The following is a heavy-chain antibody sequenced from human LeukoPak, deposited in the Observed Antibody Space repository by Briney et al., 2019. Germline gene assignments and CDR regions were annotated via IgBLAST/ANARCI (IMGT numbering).Heavy chain of an antibody. CDR1: DYTFTDYG. CDR3: ARDSGPSYYYDSSGYSACGI. D-gene: IGHD3-22*01. Sequence: ASVKVSCKASDYTFTDYGISWVRQAPGHGLEWLGWISTYNGNTNYAHKLQGRVTMTTDTSTTTAYMELRNLRSDDTAVYYCARDSGPSYYYDSSGYSACGIWGQGTLVTVSS. CDR2: ISTYNGNT. V-gene: IGHV1-18*01. J-gene: IGHJ3*02.